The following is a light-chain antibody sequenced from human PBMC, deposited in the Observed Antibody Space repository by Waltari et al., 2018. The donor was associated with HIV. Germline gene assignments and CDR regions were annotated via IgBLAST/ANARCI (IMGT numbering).Light chain of an antibody. J-gene: IGLJ1*01. CDR2: EVN. Sequence: QCALTQPASVSGSPGQSITISCTGTNSDVGGYKSVSWYQQHPDKAPKLMIYEVNNRPSGVSSRFSGSKSGNTASLTISGLQAADEADYYCSSYTDSRPLYVFGTGTKVTVL. CDR3: SSYTDSRPLYV. CDR1: NSDVGGYKS. V-gene: IGLV2-14*01.